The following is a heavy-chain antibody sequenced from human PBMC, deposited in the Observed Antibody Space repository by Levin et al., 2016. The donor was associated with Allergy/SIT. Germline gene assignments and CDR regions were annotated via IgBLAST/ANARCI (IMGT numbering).Heavy chain of an antibody. V-gene: IGHV1-69*04. CDR3: ARAPGPAVAGSDY. Sequence: WVRQAPGQGLEWMGRIIPILGIANYAQKFQGRVTMTTDTSTSTAYMELRSLRSDDTAVYYCARAPGPAVAGSDYWGQGTLVTVSS. J-gene: IGHJ4*02. CDR2: IIPILGIA. D-gene: IGHD6-19*01.